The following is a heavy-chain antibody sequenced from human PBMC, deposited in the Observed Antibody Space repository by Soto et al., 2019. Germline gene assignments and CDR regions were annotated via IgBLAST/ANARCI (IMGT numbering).Heavy chain of an antibody. CDR1: GGSISSGGYS. D-gene: IGHD3-22*01. Sequence: SETLSLTCAVSGGSISSGGYSWSWFRQPPGKGLEWIGYIYHSGSTYYNPSLKSRVNISVDRSKNQFSLKLSSVTAAATAVYYCARFSTYDSSGYYLDAFDIWGQGTMVTVSS. CDR3: ARFSTYDSSGYYLDAFDI. V-gene: IGHV4-30-2*01. CDR2: IYHSGST. J-gene: IGHJ3*02.